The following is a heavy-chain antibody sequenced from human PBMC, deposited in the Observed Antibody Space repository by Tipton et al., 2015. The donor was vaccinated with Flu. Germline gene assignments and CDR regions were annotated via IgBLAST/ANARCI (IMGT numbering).Heavy chain of an antibody. CDR3: ARGYCSSTSCYDPLDAFDI. V-gene: IGHV1-69*01. Sequence: QSGAEVKKPGSSVKVSCKASGGTFSSYAISWVRQAPGQGLEWMGGIIPIFGTANYAQKFQGRVTITADESTSTAYMELSSLRSEDTAVYYCARGYCSSTSCYDPLDAFDIWGQGTMVTVSS. J-gene: IGHJ3*02. CDR2: IIPIFGTA. CDR1: GGTFSSYA. D-gene: IGHD2-2*01.